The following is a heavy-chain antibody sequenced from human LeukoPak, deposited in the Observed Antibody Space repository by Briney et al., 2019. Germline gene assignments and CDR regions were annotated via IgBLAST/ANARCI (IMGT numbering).Heavy chain of an antibody. D-gene: IGHD1-26*01. CDR1: GYTFTSYD. J-gene: IGHJ3*02. CDR2: MNPNSGNT. Sequence: ASVNVSCKASGYTFTSYDINWVRQAPGQGLEWMGWMNPNSGNTGYAQKFQGRVTMTRNSSISTAYMELSSLRSEGTAVYYCASHRISGSYLSGAFDIWGQGTMVTVSS. CDR3: ASHRISGSYLSGAFDI. V-gene: IGHV1-8*01.